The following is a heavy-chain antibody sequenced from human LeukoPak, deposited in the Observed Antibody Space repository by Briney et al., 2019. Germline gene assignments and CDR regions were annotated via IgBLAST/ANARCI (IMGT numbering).Heavy chain of an antibody. D-gene: IGHD3-22*01. CDR2: INPILGIA. CDR1: GGTFISYT. J-gene: IGHJ4*02. V-gene: IGHV1-69*02. Sequence: SVKVSCKPSGGTFISYTISWVRQAPGQGLEWMGRINPILGIANYAQKFQGRVTITPDKSTSTAYLGLGSLRAGDTAEYYCASLNYYDSRRYPSVYWGQGTVLTVSS. CDR3: ASLNYYDSRRYPSVY.